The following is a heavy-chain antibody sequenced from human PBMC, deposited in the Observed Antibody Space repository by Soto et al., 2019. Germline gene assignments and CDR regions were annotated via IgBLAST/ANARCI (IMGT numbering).Heavy chain of an antibody. D-gene: IGHD1-26*01. CDR3: ATPGVGATHSAFDI. V-gene: IGHV1-69*01. CDR1: GGTFSSYA. J-gene: IGHJ3*02. Sequence: QVQLVQSGAEVKKPGSSVKVSCKASGGTFSSYAISWVRQAPGQGLEWLGGIIPIFGTANYAQKFQGRVTMTADESTSTAYLELSSLRSEDTAVYYCATPGVGATHSAFDIWGPGTMVTVSS. CDR2: IIPIFGTA.